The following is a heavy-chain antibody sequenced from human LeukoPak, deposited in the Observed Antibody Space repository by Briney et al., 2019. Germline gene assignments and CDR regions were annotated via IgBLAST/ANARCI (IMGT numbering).Heavy chain of an antibody. Sequence: GFLRLSCAAPGFTFDDYGMSWVRQVPGRGLEWVSGITWNADNTGYAEAVKGRFTISRDNAKNSLYLQMNSLRAEDTALYYCARDWRSGYSIDNWGQGTLVTVSS. J-gene: IGHJ4*02. CDR2: ITWNADNT. CDR1: GFTFDDYG. V-gene: IGHV3-20*04. D-gene: IGHD6-19*01. CDR3: ARDWRSGYSIDN.